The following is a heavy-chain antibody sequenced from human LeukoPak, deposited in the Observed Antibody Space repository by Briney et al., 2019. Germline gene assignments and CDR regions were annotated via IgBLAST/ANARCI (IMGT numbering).Heavy chain of an antibody. J-gene: IGHJ3*02. CDR3: ARAGSGLSIGAFDI. V-gene: IGHV3-30*04. CDR1: GFTFSSYA. CDR2: ISYDGSNK. D-gene: IGHD3-10*01. Sequence: GRSLRLSCAASGFTFSSYAMHWVRQAPGKGLEGVAVISYDGSNKYYADSVKGRFTIYRDNSKNTLYLQMNSLRAEDTAVYYCARAGSGLSIGAFDIWGQGAMVTVSS.